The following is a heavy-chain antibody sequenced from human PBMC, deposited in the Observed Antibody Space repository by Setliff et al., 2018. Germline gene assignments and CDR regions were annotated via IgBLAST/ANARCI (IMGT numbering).Heavy chain of an antibody. Sequence: SVKVSCKASGGTFSSYAISWVRQAPGQGLEWMGGIIPIFGTANYAQKFQGRVTITADESTSIAYMELSSLRSEDTAVYYCARDSRGLVPAAIEGSYYYYGMDVWGQGTTVTV. CDR3: ARDSRGLVPAAIEGSYYYYGMDV. J-gene: IGHJ6*02. D-gene: IGHD2-2*02. CDR1: GGTFSSYA. CDR2: IIPIFGTA. V-gene: IGHV1-69*13.